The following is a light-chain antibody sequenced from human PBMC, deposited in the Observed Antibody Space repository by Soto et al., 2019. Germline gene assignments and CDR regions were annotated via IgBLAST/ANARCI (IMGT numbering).Light chain of an antibody. CDR3: SSYTISTTLV. CDR2: EVS. CDR1: SSELGGYNY. J-gene: IGLJ1*01. V-gene: IGLV2-14*01. Sequence: QSVLTQPASVSGSPGQSITISCTGTSSELGGYNYVSWYQQHPGKAPKLMIYEVSNRPSGVSNRFSGSKSGNTASLTISGLQAEDEADYYCSSYTISTTLVFGTGTKVTVL.